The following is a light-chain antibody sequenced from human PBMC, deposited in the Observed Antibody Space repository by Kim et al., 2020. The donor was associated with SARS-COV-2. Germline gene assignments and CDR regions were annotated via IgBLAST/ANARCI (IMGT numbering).Light chain of an antibody. CDR3: QQYHNMQT. V-gene: IGKV3-15*01. CDR2: GAS. J-gene: IGKJ2*01. Sequence: IVMTQAPATLSVSPGERATLSCRASQSISSNLAWYQQKPGQAPRLLIYGASTRATDIPVRFSGSGSGTEFTLTISSLQSEDFVVYYCQQYHNMQTFGQGTKLEIK. CDR1: QSISSN.